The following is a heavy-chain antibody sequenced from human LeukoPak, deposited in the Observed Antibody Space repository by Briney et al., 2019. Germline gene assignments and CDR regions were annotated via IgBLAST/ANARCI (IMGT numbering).Heavy chain of an antibody. D-gene: IGHD4-17*01. CDR1: GFTFSSYG. CDR2: ISYDGSNK. Sequence: GRSLRLSCAASGFTFSSYGMHWVRQAPGKGLEWVAVISYDGSNKYYADSVKGRFTISRDNSKNTLYLQMNGLRAEDTAVYYCAKAPPVTTYYFDYWGQGTLVTVSS. CDR3: AKAPPVTTYYFDY. J-gene: IGHJ4*02. V-gene: IGHV3-30*18.